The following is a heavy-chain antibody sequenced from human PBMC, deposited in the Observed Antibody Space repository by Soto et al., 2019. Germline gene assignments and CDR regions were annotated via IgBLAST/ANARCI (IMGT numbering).Heavy chain of an antibody. D-gene: IGHD3-9*01. CDR3: ARCFDWLSLYYFDY. CDR2: ISSSSSYI. V-gene: IGHV3-21*01. CDR1: GFTFSSYS. Sequence: GGSLRLSCAASGFTFSSYSMNWVRQAPGKGLEWVSSISSSSSYIYYADSVKGRFTISRDNAKNSLYLQMNSLRAEDTAVYYCARCFDWLSLYYFDYWGQGTLVTVSS. J-gene: IGHJ4*02.